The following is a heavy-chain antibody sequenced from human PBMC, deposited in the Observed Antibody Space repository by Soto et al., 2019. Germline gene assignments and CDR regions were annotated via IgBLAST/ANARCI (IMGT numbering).Heavy chain of an antibody. V-gene: IGHV4-59*01. D-gene: IGHD3-22*01. CDR3: ARGRTVRNYADDSSDYFYFFDY. CDR2: VYYTGST. J-gene: IGHJ4*02. Sequence: SETLSLTCTVSGDSISTFYWGWMRQSPGKELEWIGYVYYTGSTDYNPSLKSRVTISVDRSKNQFSLKLTSANAADTAVYYCARGRTVRNYADDSSDYFYFFDYWGQGTQVTVSS. CDR1: GDSISTFY.